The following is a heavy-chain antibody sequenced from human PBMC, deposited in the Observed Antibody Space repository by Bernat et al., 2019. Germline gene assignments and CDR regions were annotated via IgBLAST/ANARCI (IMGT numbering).Heavy chain of an antibody. CDR1: DGSIGSSNYY. D-gene: IGHD1-14*01. V-gene: IGHV4-39*01. J-gene: IGHJ6*04. Sequence: QVQLQESGPGLVKPSETLSLTCTVPDGSIGSSNYYWNWIRQPPGKGPEWVGTLYFSGSTFYNPSLKGRVTISIDMSNNQFSLRLTSVTAADTAVYYCARRSPGTMMDVWGSGTTVIVSS. CDR2: LYFSGST. CDR3: ARRSPGTMMDV.